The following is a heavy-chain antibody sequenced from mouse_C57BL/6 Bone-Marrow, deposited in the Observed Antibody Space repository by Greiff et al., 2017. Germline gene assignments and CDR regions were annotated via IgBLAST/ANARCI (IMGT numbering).Heavy chain of an antibody. CDR2: IHPNSGST. J-gene: IGHJ3*01. CDR3: ARSRTRGWFAY. Sequence: VQLQQPGAELVKPGASVKLSCKASGYTFTSYWMHWVKQRPGQGLEWIGMIHPNSGSTNYNEKFKSKATLTVDKSSSTAYMQLSSLTSVDSAVYYCARSRTRGWFAYWGQGTLVTVSA. D-gene: IGHD3-3*01. CDR1: GYTFTSYW. V-gene: IGHV1-64*01.